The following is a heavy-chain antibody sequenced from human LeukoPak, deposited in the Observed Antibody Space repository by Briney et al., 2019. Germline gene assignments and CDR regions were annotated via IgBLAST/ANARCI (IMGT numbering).Heavy chain of an antibody. D-gene: IGHD3-10*01. J-gene: IGHJ6*02. V-gene: IGHV3-74*01. Sequence: GGSLRLSCAASGFSFSGYWMRWVRQAPGKGLVWVSRINSDGSTAYADSVKGRFTISRDNAKNTLYLQLNSLRAEDTAVYYCARDRYYAMDVWGQGTTVTVSS. CDR2: INSDGST. CDR3: ARDRYYAMDV. CDR1: GFSFSGYW.